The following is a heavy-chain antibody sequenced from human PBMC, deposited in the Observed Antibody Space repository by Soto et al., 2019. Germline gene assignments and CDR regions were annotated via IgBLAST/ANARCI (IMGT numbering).Heavy chain of an antibody. V-gene: IGHV3-23*01. CDR3: VKDLYRSSTMPCLDH. CDR1: GFIFNNYG. J-gene: IGHJ4*02. CDR2: ISDSGDST. D-gene: IGHD2-2*01. Sequence: PGGSLRLSCKASGFIFNNYGMSWVRQAPGKGLEWVSGISDSGDSTYYADSMRGRFTISRDNSKNTLYLQMNSLRPEDTAMYYCVKDLYRSSTMPCLDHWGQGALVTV.